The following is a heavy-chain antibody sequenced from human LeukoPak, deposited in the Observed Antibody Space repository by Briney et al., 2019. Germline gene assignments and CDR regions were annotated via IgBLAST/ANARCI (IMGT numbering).Heavy chain of an antibody. Sequence: GASVNVSCKTSGYTFVDYYIHWVRQAPGHGLEWMGRINCNSGATDYAQKFQGRVTVTSDTSISTAYMELSRLTSDDTAVFYCARALGSQRDSWGQGTLVTGSS. D-gene: IGHD7-27*01. V-gene: IGHV1-2*06. J-gene: IGHJ4*02. CDR3: ARALGSQRDS. CDR1: GYTFVDYY. CDR2: INCNSGAT.